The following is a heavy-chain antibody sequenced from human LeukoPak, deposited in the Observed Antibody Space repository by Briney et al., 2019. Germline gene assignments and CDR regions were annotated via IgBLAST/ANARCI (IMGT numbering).Heavy chain of an antibody. J-gene: IGHJ4*02. CDR3: AKVPVWQQLVDY. V-gene: IGHV3-23*01. CDR1: GFTFSSYS. Sequence: GGSLRLSCAASGFTFSSYSMSWVRQAPGKGLEWVSGITTSGDTYYADSLKGRFTISRDNSRNTLYLQMNGLRADDTAVYYCAKVPVWQQLVDYWGQGTLVTVSS. D-gene: IGHD6-13*01. CDR2: ITTSGDT.